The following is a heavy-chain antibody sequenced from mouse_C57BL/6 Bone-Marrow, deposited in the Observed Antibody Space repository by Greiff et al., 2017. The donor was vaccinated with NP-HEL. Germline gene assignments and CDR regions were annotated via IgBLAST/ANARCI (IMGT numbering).Heavy chain of an antibody. D-gene: IGHD1-1*01. CDR3: AIKGYGSSPFDY. CDR1: GYTFTSYW. Sequence: QVQLKQPGAELVKPGASVQMSCKASGYTFTSYWLTWVKQRPGQGLEWIGDIYPGSGSTNYNEKFKSKATLTVDTSSSTAYMQLSSLTSEDSAVYYCAIKGYGSSPFDYWGQGTTLTVSS. J-gene: IGHJ2*01. CDR2: IYPGSGST. V-gene: IGHV1-55*01.